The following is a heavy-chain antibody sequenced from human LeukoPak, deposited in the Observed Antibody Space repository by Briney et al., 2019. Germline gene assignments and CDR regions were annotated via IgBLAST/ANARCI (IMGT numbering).Heavy chain of an antibody. J-gene: IGHJ4*02. CDR2: ISAYNGNT. D-gene: IGHD2/OR15-2a*01. V-gene: IGHV1-18*01. Sequence: ASVKVSCKASGYTFTSYGISWVRQAPGQGLEWMGWISAYNGNTNYAQKLQGRVTMTRDTSTSTVYMELSSLRSEDTAVYYCAQTTWDYWGQGTLVTVSS. CDR3: AQTTWDY. CDR1: GYTFTSYG.